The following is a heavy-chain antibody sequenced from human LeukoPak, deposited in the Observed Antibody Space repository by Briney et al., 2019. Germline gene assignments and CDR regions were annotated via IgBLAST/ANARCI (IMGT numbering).Heavy chain of an antibody. Sequence: VSVKDSCKASGYTFNHYGISWVRQAPGQGLEWIGWISVYNGHTNYAQMPRDRVIMTTDTSTSTAYLELRSLRSDDTAVYYCVRDFPMIQTYFEYWGQGTLVTVSS. CDR1: GYTFNHYG. J-gene: IGHJ4*02. V-gene: IGHV1-18*01. D-gene: IGHD3-22*01. CDR3: VRDFPMIQTYFEY. CDR2: ISVYNGHT.